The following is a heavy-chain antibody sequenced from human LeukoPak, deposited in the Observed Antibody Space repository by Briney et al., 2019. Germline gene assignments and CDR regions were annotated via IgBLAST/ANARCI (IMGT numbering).Heavy chain of an antibody. Sequence: SGGSLRLSCAASGFTFSSYSMNWVRQAPGKGLEWVSSISSSSSYIYYADSVKGRFTISRDNAKNSLYLQMNSLRAEDTAVYYCARSPPGYYYDSSGCDYWGQGTLVTVSS. CDR3: ARSPPGYYYDSSGCDY. CDR2: ISSSSSYI. CDR1: GFTFSSYS. V-gene: IGHV3-21*01. D-gene: IGHD3-22*01. J-gene: IGHJ4*02.